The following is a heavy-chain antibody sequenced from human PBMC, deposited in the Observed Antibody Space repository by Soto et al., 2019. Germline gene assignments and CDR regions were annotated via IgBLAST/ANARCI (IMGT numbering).Heavy chain of an antibody. CDR1: GDSVSSNSAA. Sequence: SQTLSLTCAISGDSVSSNSAAWNWIRQSPSRGLEWLGRTYYRSKWYNDYAVSVKSRITINPDTSKNQFSLQLNSVTPGDTAVYYCARDYLPRWPQGSGSYYNLGPGDAFDIWGQGTMVTVSS. J-gene: IGHJ3*02. D-gene: IGHD3-10*01. CDR3: ARDYLPRWPQGSGSYYNLGPGDAFDI. CDR2: TYYRSKWYN. V-gene: IGHV6-1*01.